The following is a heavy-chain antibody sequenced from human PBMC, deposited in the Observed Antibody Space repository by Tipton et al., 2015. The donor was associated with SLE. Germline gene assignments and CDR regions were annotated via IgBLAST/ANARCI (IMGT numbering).Heavy chain of an antibody. CDR3: AKGYDSNGYSRFGY. J-gene: IGHJ4*02. V-gene: IGHV3-43D*04. CDR2: ISWDGGST. CDR1: GFTFDDYA. Sequence: SLRLSCAASGFTFDDYAMHWVRQAPGKGLEWVSLISWDGGSTSYADSVKGRFTISRDNSKNSLYLQMKSLKAEETALYYCAKGYDSNGYSRFGYWGQGTLVTVSS. D-gene: IGHD3-22*01.